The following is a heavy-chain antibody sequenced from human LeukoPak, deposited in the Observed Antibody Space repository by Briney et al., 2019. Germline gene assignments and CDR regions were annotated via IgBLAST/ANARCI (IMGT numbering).Heavy chain of an antibody. J-gene: IGHJ4*02. V-gene: IGHV4-59*01. Sequence: SETLSLTCTVSGASISTYYWSWIRQPPGKGLEWIGYIYYTGRTDYNPSLKSRVTISVDASNNQFSLKLSSVTAADTAVYYCARDRPGGSSLDYWGQGTLVTVSS. CDR2: IYYTGRT. D-gene: IGHD6-13*01. CDR1: GASISTYY. CDR3: ARDRPGGSSLDY.